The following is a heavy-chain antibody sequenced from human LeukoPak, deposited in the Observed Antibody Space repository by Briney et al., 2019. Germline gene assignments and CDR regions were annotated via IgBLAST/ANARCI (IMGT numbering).Heavy chain of an antibody. Sequence: SGTLSLTCAVSGGSISSNNWWSWVRQPPGKGLEWIGEIFHSGSTYYNPSLKSRVTISVDTSKNQFSLKLSSVTAADTAVYYCARESQAPDPNCSGGSCLISPYYFDYWGQGTLVTVSS. V-gene: IGHV4-4*02. CDR3: ARESQAPDPNCSGGSCLISPYYFDY. CDR2: IFHSGST. J-gene: IGHJ4*02. D-gene: IGHD2-15*01. CDR1: GGSISSNNW.